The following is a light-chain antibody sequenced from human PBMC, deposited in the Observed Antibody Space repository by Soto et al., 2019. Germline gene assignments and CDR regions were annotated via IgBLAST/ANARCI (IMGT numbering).Light chain of an antibody. J-gene: IGLJ2*01. CDR1: SRDVGGYNW. Sequence: QSVLTQPPSASGSPGQSVTISCTGTSRDVGGYNWVSWYQQHPGKAPKFMIYEVSRRPSGVPVRFSGSKSGNTASLTISGLQTEDEADYYCASYAGSNNHVIFGGGTKLTVL. CDR2: EVS. V-gene: IGLV2-8*01. CDR3: ASYAGSNNHVI.